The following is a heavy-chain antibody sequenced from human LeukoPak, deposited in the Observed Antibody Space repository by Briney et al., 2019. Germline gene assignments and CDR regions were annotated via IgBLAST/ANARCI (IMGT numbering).Heavy chain of an antibody. CDR3: ARDYESMDPFYYYYYYGMDV. Sequence: PGGSLRLSCAASGFTFSSYWMSWVRQAPGKGLEWVANIKQDGSEKYYVDSVKGRFTISRDNAKNSLYLQMNSLRAEDTAVYYCARDYESMDPFYYYYYYGMDVWGQGTTVTVSS. CDR2: IKQDGSEK. D-gene: IGHD2/OR15-2a*01. J-gene: IGHJ6*02. CDR1: GFTFSSYW. V-gene: IGHV3-7*01.